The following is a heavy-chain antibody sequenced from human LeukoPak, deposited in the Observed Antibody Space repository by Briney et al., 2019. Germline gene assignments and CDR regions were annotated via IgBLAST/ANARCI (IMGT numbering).Heavy chain of an antibody. D-gene: IGHD6-6*01. CDR2: IIPIFGTA. CDR3: AREAHLSSLDY. J-gene: IGHJ4*02. Sequence: SVNVPCRASGGTFSSYAISWVRQAPGQGLEWMGGIIPIFGTANYAQKFQGRVTITADESTSTAYMELSSLRSEDTAVYYCAREAHLSSLDYWGQGTLVTVSS. CDR1: GGTFSSYA. V-gene: IGHV1-69*13.